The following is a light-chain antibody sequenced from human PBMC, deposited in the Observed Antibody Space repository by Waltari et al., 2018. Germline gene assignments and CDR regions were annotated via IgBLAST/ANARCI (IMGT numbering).Light chain of an antibody. J-gene: IGLJ1*01. V-gene: IGLV2-14*01. CDR1: SSDVGGYNY. Sequence: SVSGSPGQSITISCTGTSSDVGGYNYVSWYQQHPGKAPKLMIYEVSNRPSGVSNRFSGSKSGNTASLTISGLQAEDEADYYCSSYTSSSTYVFGTGTKVTVL. CDR2: EVS. CDR3: SSYTSSSTYV.